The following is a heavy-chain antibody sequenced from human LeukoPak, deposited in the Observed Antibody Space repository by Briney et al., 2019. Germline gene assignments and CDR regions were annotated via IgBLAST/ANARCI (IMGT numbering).Heavy chain of an antibody. Sequence: ESSESLSLTCSVHLGPICSSSYYSGWIRQPRGNGLEWIGSCHYNRSTYYKRYLKSRVTISVETSQTQFSLKLSSGTAADTAVYYWARDYQTYCSSTSCYEDYYGMDVWGQGTTVTASS. CDR3: ARDYQTYCSSTSCYEDYYGMDV. D-gene: IGHD2-2*01. V-gene: IGHV4-39*07. CDR2: CHYNRST. CDR1: LGPICSSSYY. J-gene: IGHJ6*02.